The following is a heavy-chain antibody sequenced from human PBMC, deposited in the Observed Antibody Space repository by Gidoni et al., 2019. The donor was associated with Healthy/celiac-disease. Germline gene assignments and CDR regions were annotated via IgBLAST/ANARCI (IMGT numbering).Heavy chain of an antibody. D-gene: IGHD2-15*01. CDR1: GGPFTSYP. CDR2: IIPIFGTA. CDR3: ARDQGYCSGGSCYSGAEYFQH. Sequence: QVQLVQSGAEVTKPGSSVKVSCKASGGPFTSYPISWVRQAPGQGLEWMGGIIPIFGTANYAQKFQGRVTITADESTSTAYMELSSLRSEDTAVYYCARDQGYCSGGSCYSGAEYFQHWGQGTLVTVSS. V-gene: IGHV1-69*01. J-gene: IGHJ1*01.